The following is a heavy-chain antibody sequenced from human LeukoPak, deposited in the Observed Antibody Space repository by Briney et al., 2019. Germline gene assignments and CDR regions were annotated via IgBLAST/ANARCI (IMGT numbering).Heavy chain of an antibody. CDR2: IGADGDST. CDR3: VCEASGYDSPNWFDP. D-gene: IGHD5-12*01. V-gene: IGHV3-23*01. CDR1: GSTFRRHA. J-gene: IGHJ5*02. Sequence: GGSLRLSCEASGSTFRRHAMNWVRQFPGKGLEWVSSIGADGDSTYYADSVKGRFTVSRDNSKNTLFLQMKSLRAEDMAVYYCVCEASGYDSPNWFDPWGQGTLVTVSS.